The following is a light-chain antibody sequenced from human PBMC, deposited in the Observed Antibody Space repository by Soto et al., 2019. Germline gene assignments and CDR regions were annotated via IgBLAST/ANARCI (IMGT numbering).Light chain of an antibody. V-gene: IGLV2-14*04. CDR2: DVT. Sequence: IFRKETSSDVGGYNYVSWYQQHPGKAPRLMIYDVTNRPSGVSNRFSGSKSGNTASLTISGLQAEDEADYYCSSYRRGSTYVFGTGTKVTVL. CDR3: SSYRRGSTYV. J-gene: IGLJ1*01. CDR1: SSDVGGYNY.